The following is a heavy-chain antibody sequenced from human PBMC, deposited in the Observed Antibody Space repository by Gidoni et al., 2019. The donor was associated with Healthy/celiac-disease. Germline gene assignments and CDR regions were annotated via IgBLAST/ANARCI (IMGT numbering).Heavy chain of an antibody. V-gene: IGHV4-30-2*01. Sequence: QLQLQESGSGLVQPSQTLSLTCAVSGGSISSGGYSWSWIRQPPGKGLEWIGYIYHSGSTYYNPSLKSRVTISVDRSKNQFSLKLSSVTAADTAVYYCARENGIAVAGYFDYWGQGTLVTVSS. CDR3: ARENGIAVAGYFDY. J-gene: IGHJ4*02. CDR2: IYHSGST. CDR1: GGSISSGGYS. D-gene: IGHD6-19*01.